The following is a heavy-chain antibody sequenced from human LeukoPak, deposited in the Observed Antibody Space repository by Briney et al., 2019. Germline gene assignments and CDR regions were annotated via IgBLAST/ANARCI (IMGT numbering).Heavy chain of an antibody. CDR3: AELGITMIGGV. D-gene: IGHD3-10*02. CDR2: ISSSGSTI. J-gene: IGHJ6*04. Sequence: GGSLRLSCAASGFTVSSNYMSWVVQAPGKGLEWVSYISSSGSTIYYADSVKGRFTISRDNAKNSLYLQMNSLRAEDTAVYYCAELGITMIGGVWGKGTTVTISS. CDR1: GFTVSSNY. V-gene: IGHV3-11*04.